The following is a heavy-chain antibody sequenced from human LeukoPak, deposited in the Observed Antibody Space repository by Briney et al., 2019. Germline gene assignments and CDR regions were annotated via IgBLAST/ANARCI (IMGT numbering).Heavy chain of an antibody. D-gene: IGHD3/OR15-3a*01. V-gene: IGHV3-7*02. CDR2: INQEESEK. J-gene: IGHJ4*02. CDR3: ARGLVPGFLDY. CDR1: GFTFNSYW. Sequence: GGSLRLSCAASGFTFNSYWMTWVRQAPGKGLEWVANINQEESEKYYVDSVKGRFTISRDNAKSTLYLQMNSLRAEDTAVYYCARGLVPGFLDYWGQGTPVTVSS.